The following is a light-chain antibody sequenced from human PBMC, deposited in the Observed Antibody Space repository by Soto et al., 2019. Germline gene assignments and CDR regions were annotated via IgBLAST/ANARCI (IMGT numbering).Light chain of an antibody. Sequence: EIVLTQSPATLSLSPGERATLSCRASQSVSSYLAWYQQKPGQAARLLIYDASNRAAGIRVRFSGSGSESDFTLTISSLEPEDVAVYHYQQRSNWTYTFGQGTKLEIK. CDR2: DAS. J-gene: IGKJ2*01. CDR3: QQRSNWTYT. V-gene: IGKV3-11*01. CDR1: QSVSSY.